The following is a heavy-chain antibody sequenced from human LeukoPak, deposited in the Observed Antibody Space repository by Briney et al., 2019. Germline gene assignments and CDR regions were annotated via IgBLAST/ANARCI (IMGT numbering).Heavy chain of an antibody. CDR2: IYYSGST. CDR3: ARSDTAMGDFDY. CDR1: GGSISSYY. D-gene: IGHD5-18*01. V-gene: IGHV4-59*01. J-gene: IGHJ4*02. Sequence: KSSETLSFTCTVSGGSISSYYWSWIRQPPGKGLEWIGYIYYSGSTNYNPSLKSRVTISVDTSKNQFSLKLSSVTAADTAVYYCARSDTAMGDFDYWGQGTLVTVSS.